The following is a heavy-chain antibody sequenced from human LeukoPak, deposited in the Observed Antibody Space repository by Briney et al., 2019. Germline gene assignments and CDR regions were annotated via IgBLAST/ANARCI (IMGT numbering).Heavy chain of an antibody. D-gene: IGHD5-18*01. CDR1: GFTFSSRDW. V-gene: IGHV3-7*01. CDR2: IKQDGSEK. Sequence: GGSLRLSCVASGFTFSSRDWMTWVRQAPGKGLEWVANIKQDGSEKNYVDSVKGRFTISRDNAKHSLYLQMNSLRAEDTAVYYCARDPRASWIQLWGYFDYWGQGTLVTVSS. J-gene: IGHJ4*02. CDR3: ARDPRASWIQLWGYFDY.